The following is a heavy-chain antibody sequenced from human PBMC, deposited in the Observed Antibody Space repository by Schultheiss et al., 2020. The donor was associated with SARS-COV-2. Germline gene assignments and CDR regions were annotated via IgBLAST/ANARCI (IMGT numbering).Heavy chain of an antibody. V-gene: IGHV3-53*01. CDR1: GFTVSSNY. CDR3: ARDLVAARPYYYYYGMDV. CDR2: IYSGGST. Sequence: GGSLRLSCAASGFTVSSNYMSWVRQAPGKGLEWVSVIYSGGSTYYADSVKGRFTISRDNAKNSLYLQMNSLRAEDTAVYYCARDLVAARPYYYYYGMDVWGQGTTVTVSS. J-gene: IGHJ6*02. D-gene: IGHD6-6*01.